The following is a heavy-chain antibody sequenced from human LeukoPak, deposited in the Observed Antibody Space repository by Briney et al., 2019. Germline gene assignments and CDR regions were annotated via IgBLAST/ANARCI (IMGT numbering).Heavy chain of an antibody. V-gene: IGHV4-34*01. J-gene: IGHJ3*02. Sequence: PSETLSLTCAVYGGSFSGYYWSWIRQPPGKGLEWIGEINHSGSTNYNPSLKSRVTISVDMSKNQFSLKLSSVTAADTAVYYCARAGLEQWLADAFDIWGQGTMVTVSS. CDR1: GGSFSGYY. CDR3: ARAGLEQWLADAFDI. CDR2: INHSGST. D-gene: IGHD6-19*01.